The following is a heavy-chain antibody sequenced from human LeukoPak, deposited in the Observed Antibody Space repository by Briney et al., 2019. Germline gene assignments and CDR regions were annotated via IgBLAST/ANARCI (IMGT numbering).Heavy chain of an antibody. V-gene: IGHV4-30-4*08. CDR2: IYHSGTT. D-gene: IGHD6-19*01. J-gene: IGHJ4*02. CDR1: GDSINSGENY. CDR3: ARSFWYTVAGEFDY. Sequence: SQTLSLTCTVSGDSINSGENYWSWIRQPPGKGLEWIGHIYHSGTTYYNPSVKSRMTISVDTSKNQFSLKLSSVTAADTAVYYCARSFWYTVAGEFDYWGQGTLVTVSS.